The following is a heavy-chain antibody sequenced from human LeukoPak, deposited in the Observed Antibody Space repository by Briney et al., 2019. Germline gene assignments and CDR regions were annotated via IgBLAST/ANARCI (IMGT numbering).Heavy chain of an antibody. CDR3: ARVLSGTDGWFDP. D-gene: IGHD1-20*01. CDR2: TYYRSKWYN. CDR1: GDSVSSNSAT. V-gene: IGHV6-1*01. Sequence: SQTLSLTCAISGDSVSSNSATWNWIRQSPSRGLEWLGRTYYRSKWYNDYAVSVKSRIAFSPDTSKNQFSLQLNSVTPEDTAVYYCARVLSGTDGWFDPWGQGTLVTVSS. J-gene: IGHJ5*02.